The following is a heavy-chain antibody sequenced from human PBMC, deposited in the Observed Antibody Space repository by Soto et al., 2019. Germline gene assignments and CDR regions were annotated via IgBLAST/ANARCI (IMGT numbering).Heavy chain of an antibody. J-gene: IGHJ4*02. CDR3: ARAPMVLTRSYFDS. CDR1: DGSISNFY. V-gene: IGHV4-59*01. Sequence: SETLSLTCTVSDGSISNFYRSWIRQPPGKGLEWIGYISSSGNTNYNPSLKSRVSISVDTSKNQFSLNLTSVTAADTAVYYCARAPMVLTRSYFDSWGQGTPVTVSS. D-gene: IGHD3-22*01. CDR2: ISSSGNT.